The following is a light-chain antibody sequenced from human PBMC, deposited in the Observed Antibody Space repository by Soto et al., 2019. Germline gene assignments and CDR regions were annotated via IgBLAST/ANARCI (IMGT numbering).Light chain of an antibody. Sequence: EIVLTQSPGTLSLSPGERATLSCRASQSVSNNYLAWYQQKPVQAPRLLIYGASSRATGIPDRFRGSGSGTDFTLTISRLETEDFAVYYCQQYGSSPYTFGQGTKLEIK. V-gene: IGKV3-20*01. CDR1: QSVSNNY. CDR3: QQYGSSPYT. CDR2: GAS. J-gene: IGKJ2*01.